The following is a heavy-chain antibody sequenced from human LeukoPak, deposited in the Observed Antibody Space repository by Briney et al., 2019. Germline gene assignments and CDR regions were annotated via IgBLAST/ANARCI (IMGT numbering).Heavy chain of an antibody. CDR2: IYTSGST. Sequence: SETLSLTCTVSGGSISSGSYYWSWIRQPAGKGLEWIGRIYTSGSTNYNPSLKSRVTMSVDTSKNQFSLKLSSVTAADTAVYYCARVATRSSWYSPFDYWGQGTLVTVSS. CDR3: ARVATRSSWYSPFDY. V-gene: IGHV4-61*02. CDR1: GGSISSGSYY. J-gene: IGHJ4*02. D-gene: IGHD6-13*01.